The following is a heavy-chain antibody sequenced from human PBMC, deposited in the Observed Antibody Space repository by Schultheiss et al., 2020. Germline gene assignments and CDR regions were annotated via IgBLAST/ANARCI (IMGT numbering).Heavy chain of an antibody. CDR2: ISYDGGNR. CDR1: GFTFTNYG. J-gene: IGHJ6*02. Sequence: GESLKISCAASGFTFTNYGMHWVRQAPGKGLEWVAVISYDGGNRHYADSVKGRFTISRDNSKNTLYLQMNSLRAEDTAVYYCARDDYYDFWSGYYNLGTYGMDVWGQGTTVTVAS. CDR3: ARDDYYDFWSGYYNLGTYGMDV. D-gene: IGHD3-3*01. V-gene: IGHV3-30*03.